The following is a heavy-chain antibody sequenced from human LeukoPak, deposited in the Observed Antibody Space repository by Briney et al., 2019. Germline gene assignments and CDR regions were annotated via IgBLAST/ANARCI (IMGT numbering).Heavy chain of an antibody. CDR3: ARDPTGEAVGYFQH. CDR1: GFTFSSYG. CDR2: IWYDGSNK. Sequence: GGSLRLSCAASGFTFSSYGMHWVRQAPGKGLEWVAVIWYDGSNKYYADSVKGRFTISRDKSKNTLYLQMNSLRAEDTAVYYCARDPTGEAVGYFQHWGQGTLVTVSS. J-gene: IGHJ1*01. D-gene: IGHD6-13*01. V-gene: IGHV3-33*01.